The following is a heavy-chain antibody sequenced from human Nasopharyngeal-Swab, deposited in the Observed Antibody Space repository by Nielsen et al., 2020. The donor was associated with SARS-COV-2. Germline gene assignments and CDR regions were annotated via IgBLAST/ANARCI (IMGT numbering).Heavy chain of an antibody. CDR3: ARDGLDYDFWSAYSMDV. CDR1: GFTFNKYN. J-gene: IGHJ6*02. D-gene: IGHD3-3*01. V-gene: IGHV3-21*01. Sequence: GESLKISCAASGFTFNKYNFNWVRQAPGKGLEWVSSISSSSTYIYYADSVKGRFTISRDSAQSSLFLQMNSLRAEGTAVYYCARDGLDYDFWSAYSMDVWGRGTTVTVSS. CDR2: ISSSSTYI.